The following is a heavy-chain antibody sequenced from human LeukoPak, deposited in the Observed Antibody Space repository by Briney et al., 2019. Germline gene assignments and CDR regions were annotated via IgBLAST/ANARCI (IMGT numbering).Heavy chain of an antibody. CDR3: ARAYDYVWGSYRYRYAFDI. Sequence: GGSLRLSCTASGFSFSGYWMTWVRQAPGKGLEWVSYISSSSSTIYYADSVKGRFTISRDNAKNSLYLQMNSLRAEDTAVYYCARAYDYVWGSYRYRYAFDIWGQGTMVTVSS. V-gene: IGHV3-48*01. D-gene: IGHD3-16*02. CDR2: ISSSSSTI. CDR1: GFSFSGYW. J-gene: IGHJ3*02.